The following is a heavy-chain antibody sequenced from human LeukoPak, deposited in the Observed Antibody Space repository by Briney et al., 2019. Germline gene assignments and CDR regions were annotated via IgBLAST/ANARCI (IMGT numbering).Heavy chain of an antibody. V-gene: IGHV4-30-2*01. D-gene: IGHD3-9*01. CDR1: GGSISSGGYS. Sequence: SETLSLTCAVSGGSISSGGYSWSWIRQPPGKGLEWIGYIYHSGSTYYNPSLKSRVTISVDRSKNRFSLKLSSVTAADTAVYYCARGNDILTGYPTLDYWGQGTLVTVSS. J-gene: IGHJ4*02. CDR2: IYHSGST. CDR3: ARGNDILTGYPTLDY.